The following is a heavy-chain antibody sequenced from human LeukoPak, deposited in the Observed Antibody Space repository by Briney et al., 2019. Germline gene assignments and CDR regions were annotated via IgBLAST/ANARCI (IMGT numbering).Heavy chain of an antibody. V-gene: IGHV1-69*05. CDR3: ARAGLWDYSDSSGYHNGAFDI. Sequence: ASVKVSCKASGGTFSSYAINWVRQAPGQGLEWMGGIIPIFGTANYAQKFQGRVTMTRDTSISTAYMELSRLTSDDTAVFYCARAGLWDYSDSSGYHNGAFDIWGQGTMVTVSS. J-gene: IGHJ3*02. CDR2: IIPIFGTA. D-gene: IGHD3-22*01. CDR1: GGTFSSYA.